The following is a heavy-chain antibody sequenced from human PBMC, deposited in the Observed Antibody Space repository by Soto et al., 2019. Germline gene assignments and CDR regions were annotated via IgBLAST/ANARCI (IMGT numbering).Heavy chain of an antibody. CDR1: GGSISSYY. Sequence: PSETLSLTCTVSGGSISSYYWSWIRQPPGKGLEWIGYIYYSGSTNYNPSLKSQVTISVDTSKNQFSLKLSSVTAADTAVYYCARRYGGAFDIWGQGTMVTVSS. CDR2: IYYSGST. V-gene: IGHV4-59*08. J-gene: IGHJ3*02. CDR3: ARRYGGAFDI. D-gene: IGHD3-10*01.